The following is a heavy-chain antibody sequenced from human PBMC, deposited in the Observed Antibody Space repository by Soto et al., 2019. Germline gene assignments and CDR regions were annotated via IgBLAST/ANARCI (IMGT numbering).Heavy chain of an antibody. CDR2: ISSSSSTI. Sequence: GGSLRLSCAASGFTFSNYAMSWVRQAPGKGLEWVSYISSSSSTIYYADSVKGRFTISRDNAKNSLYLQMNSLRAEDTAVYYCARDSGYSYGPLDYWGQGTLVTVSS. D-gene: IGHD5-18*01. CDR3: ARDSGYSYGPLDY. V-gene: IGHV3-48*01. CDR1: GFTFSNYA. J-gene: IGHJ4*02.